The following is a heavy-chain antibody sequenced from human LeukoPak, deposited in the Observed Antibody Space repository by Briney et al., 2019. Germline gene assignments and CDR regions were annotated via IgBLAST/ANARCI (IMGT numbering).Heavy chain of an antibody. Sequence: GGSLRLSCAASGFTFSSNYMSWVRQAPGKGLEWVSVIYSGGSTYYADSVKGRFTISRDNSKNTLYLQMNSLRAEDTAVYYCARPSTTVTRGPYYYYGMDVWGQGTTVTVSS. V-gene: IGHV3-66*04. CDR1: GFTFSSNY. J-gene: IGHJ6*02. D-gene: IGHD4-17*01. CDR3: ARPSTTVTRGPYYYYGMDV. CDR2: IYSGGST.